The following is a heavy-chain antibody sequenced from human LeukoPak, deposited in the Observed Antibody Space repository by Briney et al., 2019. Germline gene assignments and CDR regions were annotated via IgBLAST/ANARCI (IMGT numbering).Heavy chain of an antibody. J-gene: IGHJ6*03. D-gene: IGHD6-6*01. CDR1: GGSISSSSYY. V-gene: IGHV4-39*07. Sequence: KPSETLSLTCTVSGGSISSSSYYWGWIRQPPGKGLEWIGSIYYSGSTYYNPSLKSRVTISVDTSKNQFSLKLSSVTAADTAVYYCARHSIAARGYYYYMDVWGKGTTVTVSS. CDR3: ARHSIAARGYYYYMDV. CDR2: IYYSGST.